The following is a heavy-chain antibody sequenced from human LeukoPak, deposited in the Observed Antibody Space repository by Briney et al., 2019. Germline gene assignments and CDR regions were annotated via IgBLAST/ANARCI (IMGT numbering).Heavy chain of an antibody. J-gene: IGHJ6*03. CDR2: IYYSGST. CDR3: AGALYSSSSIYYYYYMDV. CDR1: GGSISSYY. D-gene: IGHD6-6*01. V-gene: IGHV4-59*01. Sequence: PSETLSLTCTVSGGSISSYYWSWIRQPPGKGLEWIGYIYYSGSTNYNPSLKSRLTISVDTSKNQFSLKLSSVTAAGTAVYYCAGALYSSSSIYYYYYMDVWGKGTTVTVSS.